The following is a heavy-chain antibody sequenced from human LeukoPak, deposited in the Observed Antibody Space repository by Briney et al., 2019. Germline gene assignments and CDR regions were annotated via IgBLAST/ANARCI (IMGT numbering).Heavy chain of an antibody. J-gene: IGHJ4*02. D-gene: IGHD3-22*01. CDR3: ARGARGHYYDSSGSKHEFDY. V-gene: IGHV3-21*01. CDR1: GFTFSSYS. Sequence: GGSLRPSCAASGFTFSSYSMNWVRQAPGKGLEWVSSISSSSSYIYYADSVKGRFTISRDNAKNSLYLQMNSLRAEDTAVYYCARGARGHYYDSSGSKHEFDYWGQGTLVTVSS. CDR2: ISSSSSYI.